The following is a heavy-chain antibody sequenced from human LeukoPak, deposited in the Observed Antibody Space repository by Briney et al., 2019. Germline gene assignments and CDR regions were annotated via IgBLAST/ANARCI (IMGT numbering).Heavy chain of an antibody. J-gene: IGHJ4*02. CDR1: GFTFSGYW. CDR3: VRDYSGSGDY. Sequence: PGGSLRDSCAASGFTFSGYWMYWVRQVPGKGLVWVSRINSDGSGTTYADSVKGRFTISRDNAKNTLYLQMNSLRADDTAVYYCVRDYSGSGDYWGQGTLVTVSS. CDR2: INSDGSGT. D-gene: IGHD2-15*01. V-gene: IGHV3-74*01.